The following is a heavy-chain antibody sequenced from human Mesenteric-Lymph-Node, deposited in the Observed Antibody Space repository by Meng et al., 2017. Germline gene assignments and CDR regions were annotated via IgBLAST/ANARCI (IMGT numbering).Heavy chain of an antibody. CDR3: ARVTNKRSGFDY. CDR2: ISYDGSNK. J-gene: IGHJ4*02. Sequence: GESLKISCAASGFTFSSYAMHWVRQAPGKGLEWVAVISYDGSNKYYADSVKGRFTISRDNSKNTLYLQMNSLRAEDTAVYYCARVTNKRSGFDYWGQGTVVTVSS. V-gene: IGHV3-30*04. D-gene: IGHD2-15*01. CDR1: GFTFSSYA.